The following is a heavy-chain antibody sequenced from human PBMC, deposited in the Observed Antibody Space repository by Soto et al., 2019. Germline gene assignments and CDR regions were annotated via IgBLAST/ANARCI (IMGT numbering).Heavy chain of an antibody. CDR3: AKAGYCSSATCAIRYYYMDV. Sequence: GGSLRLSCAASGFTFSSYAMGWVRQAPGKGLEWVSAISGSGGSTYYADSVKGRFTISRDNSKNTLYLQMNSLRAEDTAVYYCAKAGYCSSATCAIRYYYMDVWGKGTTVTVSS. V-gene: IGHV3-23*01. CDR1: GFTFSSYA. J-gene: IGHJ6*03. CDR2: ISGSGGST. D-gene: IGHD2-2*01.